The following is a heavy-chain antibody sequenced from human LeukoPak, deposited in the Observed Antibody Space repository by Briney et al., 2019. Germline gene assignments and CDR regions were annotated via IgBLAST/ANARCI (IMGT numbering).Heavy chain of an antibody. J-gene: IGHJ2*01. CDR3: AKVSDSGGYPSHWYFDL. V-gene: IGHV3-23*01. CDR1: GFAFSSYG. D-gene: IGHD3-22*01. CDR2: ISGSGRST. Sequence: PGGSLKLSCAASGFAFSSYGMSWVRQGPGKGLAWVSFISGSGRSTNYADSVKGRFTISRDNSKKTMYVQMNSLRVEDTAVYYCAKVSDSGGYPSHWYFDLWGRGTLVTVSS.